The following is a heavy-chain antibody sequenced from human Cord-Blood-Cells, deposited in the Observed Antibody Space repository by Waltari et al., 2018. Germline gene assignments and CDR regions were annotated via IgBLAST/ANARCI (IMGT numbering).Heavy chain of an antibody. CDR3: ARDQDCGGDCYAFDI. D-gene: IGHD2-21*02. CDR2: TNPIFGTA. CDR1: GGTFSSYA. Sequence: QVQLVQSGAEVKKPGSSVKVSCKASGGTFSSYAISWVRQAPGQGIEWMGGTNPIFGTANDAQKVQGRVTITADESTSTAYMELSSLRSEDTAMYYCARDQDCGGDCYAFDIWGQGTMVTVSS. V-gene: IGHV1-69*01. J-gene: IGHJ3*02.